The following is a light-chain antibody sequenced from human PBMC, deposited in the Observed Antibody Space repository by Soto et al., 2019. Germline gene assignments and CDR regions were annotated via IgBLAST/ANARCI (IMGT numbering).Light chain of an antibody. CDR3: SLYTSSITVA. J-gene: IGLJ2*01. V-gene: IGLV2-18*01. CDR1: SSDVGAYNR. CDR2: EVN. Sequence: QSVLTQPPSVSASPGQSVTIPCTATSSDVGAYNRVSWYQQYPGTPPKLMISEVNNRPSGVPDRFSGSKSGNTASLTISGLQAEDEADYYCSLYTSSITVAFGGWTKLTVL.